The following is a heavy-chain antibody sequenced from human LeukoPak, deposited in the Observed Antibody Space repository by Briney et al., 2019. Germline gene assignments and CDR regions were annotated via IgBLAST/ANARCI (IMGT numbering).Heavy chain of an antibody. Sequence: SETLSLTCTVSGGSISSYYWSWIRQPPGKGLEWLGYIYYSGSTNYNPSLKSRVTISVDTSKNQFSLKLSSVTAADTAVYYCARLGRMEDIVVVPAARDRYYFDYWGQGTLVTVSS. V-gene: IGHV4-59*08. CDR2: IYYSGST. J-gene: IGHJ4*02. D-gene: IGHD2-2*01. CDR3: ARLGRMEDIVVVPAARDRYYFDY. CDR1: GGSISSYY.